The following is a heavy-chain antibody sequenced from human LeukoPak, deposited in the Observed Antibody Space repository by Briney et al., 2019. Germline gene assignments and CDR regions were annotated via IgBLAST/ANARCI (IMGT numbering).Heavy chain of an antibody. CDR3: ARAPPTVTTLYYDHYYMDV. CDR1: GGSFRNSY. Sequence: SETLSLPCAVYGGSFRNSYWSWIRQPPGKGLEWIGEIKHGGSTNYNASLKGRVTISLDTSKSQFSLKLSSVTAADTAVYYCARAPPTVTTLYYDHYYMDVWGKGTTVTVSS. D-gene: IGHD4-11*01. CDR2: IKHGGST. V-gene: IGHV4-34*01. J-gene: IGHJ6*03.